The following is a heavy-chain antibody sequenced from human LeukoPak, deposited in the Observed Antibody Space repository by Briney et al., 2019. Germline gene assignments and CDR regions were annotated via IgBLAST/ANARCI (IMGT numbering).Heavy chain of an antibody. J-gene: IGHJ2*01. CDR1: GASISSYY. V-gene: IGHV4-59*12. D-gene: IGHD5-12*01. CDR2: IYYSGST. CDR3: ARVAGGYSWYFDF. Sequence: SETLSLTCTVSGASISSYYWSWIRQPPGKGLEWIGYIYYSGSTNYNPSLKSRVSISLDTSKNQFSLNLFSVTAADTAVYYCARVAGGYSWYFDFWGRGSLVTVSS.